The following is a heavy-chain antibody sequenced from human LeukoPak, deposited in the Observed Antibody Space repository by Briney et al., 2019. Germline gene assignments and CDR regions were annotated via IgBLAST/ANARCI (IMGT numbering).Heavy chain of an antibody. CDR2: ISSRSSNI. CDR1: GFTFSSFW. Sequence: GGSLRLSCAASGFTFSSFWMSWVRQAPGKGLEWVSYISSRSSNIFYADSVQGRFTISRDNAKNSLFLQMNSLRAEDTAVYYCARDQGAFDMWGQGTMVTVSS. V-gene: IGHV3-48*04. J-gene: IGHJ3*02. CDR3: ARDQGAFDM.